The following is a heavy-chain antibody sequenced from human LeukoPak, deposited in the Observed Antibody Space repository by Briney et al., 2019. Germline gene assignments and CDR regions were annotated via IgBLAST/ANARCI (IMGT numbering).Heavy chain of an antibody. CDR1: GVSISSYY. D-gene: IGHD3-9*01. J-gene: IGHJ3*02. CDR3: ARGGSHYDILTGYYMGAFDI. Sequence: PSETLSLTCTVSGVSISSYYWSWIRQPPGKGLEWIGYIYYSGSTNYNPSLKSRVTISVDTSKNQFSLKLSSVTAADTAVYYCARGGSHYDILTGYYMGAFDIWGQGTMVTVSS. V-gene: IGHV4-59*01. CDR2: IYYSGST.